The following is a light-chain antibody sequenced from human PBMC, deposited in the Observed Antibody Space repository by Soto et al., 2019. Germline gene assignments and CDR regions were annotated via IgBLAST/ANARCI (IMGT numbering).Light chain of an antibody. J-gene: IGLJ1*01. Sequence: QSVLTQPRSVSGSPGQSVTISCTGTSIDVGDSDFVSWYQQHPGKAPKLMIYVVTKRPSGVSNRFSGSKSGNTASLTISGLQAEDEADYYCSSYTSSSLYVFGTGTKVTVL. CDR1: SIDVGDSDF. CDR2: VVT. CDR3: SSYTSSSLYV. V-gene: IGLV2-14*01.